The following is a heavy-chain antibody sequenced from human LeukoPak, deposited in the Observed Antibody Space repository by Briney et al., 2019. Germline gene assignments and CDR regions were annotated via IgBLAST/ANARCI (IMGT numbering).Heavy chain of an antibody. D-gene: IGHD6-19*01. J-gene: IGHJ4*02. CDR3: AREKQKYSSGWYCLDY. CDR1: GFTFSSYS. Sequence: GGSLRLSCAASGFTFSSYSMNWVRQAPGKGLEWVSYISSSSSTIYYADSVKGRFTLSRDNAKNSLYLQMNSLRAEDTAVYYCAREKQKYSSGWYCLDYWGQGTLVTVSS. V-gene: IGHV3-48*01. CDR2: ISSSSSTI.